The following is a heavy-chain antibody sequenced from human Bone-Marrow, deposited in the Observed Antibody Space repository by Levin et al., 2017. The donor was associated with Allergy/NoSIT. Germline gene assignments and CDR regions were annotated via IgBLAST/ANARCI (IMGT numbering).Heavy chain of an antibody. V-gene: IGHV4-61*02. CDR3: ARSGYFYMDV. D-gene: IGHD7-27*01. CDR1: GGSISSGTFY. Sequence: SQTLSLTCTVSGGSISSGTFYWSWIRQPAGKGLEWIGRIYTSGGATHNPSLKGRVTISLDTSKNQFSLKLSSVTAADTAMYYCARSGYFYMDVWGKGTTVTVSS. CDR2: IYTSGGA. J-gene: IGHJ6*03.